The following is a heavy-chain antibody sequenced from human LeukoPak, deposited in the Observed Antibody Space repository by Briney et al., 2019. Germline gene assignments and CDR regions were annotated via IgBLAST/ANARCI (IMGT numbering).Heavy chain of an antibody. D-gene: IGHD4-17*01. CDR2: IWYDGSNK. J-gene: IGHJ6*02. CDR1: GFTFSSYG. CDR3: ARDRYGDYDPTYGMDV. V-gene: IGHV3-33*01. Sequence: GGSLRLSCAASGFTFSSYGMHWVRQAPGKGLEWVAVIWYDGSNKYYADSVKGRFTISRDNSKNTLYLQMNSLRAEDTAVYYCARDRYGDYDPTYGMDVWGQGTTVTVSS.